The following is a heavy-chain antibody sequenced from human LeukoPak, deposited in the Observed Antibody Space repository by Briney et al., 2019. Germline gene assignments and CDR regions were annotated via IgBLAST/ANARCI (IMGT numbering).Heavy chain of an antibody. CDR2: IYYSGST. V-gene: IGHV4-39*01. CDR1: GGSISSSSYY. CDR3: ARVSIAARLFDY. Sequence: SETLSLTCTVSGGSISSSSYYWGWIRQPPGKGLEWIGSIYYSGSTYYNPSLKSRVTISVDTSKNQFSLKLSSVIAADTAVYYCARVSIAARLFDYWGQGTLVTVSS. J-gene: IGHJ4*02. D-gene: IGHD6-6*01.